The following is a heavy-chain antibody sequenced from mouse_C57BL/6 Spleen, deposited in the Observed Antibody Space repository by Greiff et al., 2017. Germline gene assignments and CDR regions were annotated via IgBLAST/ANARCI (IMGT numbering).Heavy chain of an antibody. CDR1: GFTFSNYW. Sequence: EVQLVESGGGLVQPGGSMKLSCVASGFTFSNYWMNWVRQSPEKGLEWVAQIRLKSDNYATHYAESVKGRVTISRDDSKSSVYLQMHNLRAEDTGIYYCTGGPYYYGSRRYFDVWGTGTTVTVSS. J-gene: IGHJ1*03. CDR3: TGGPYYYGSRRYFDV. V-gene: IGHV6-3*01. D-gene: IGHD1-1*01. CDR2: IRLKSDNYAT.